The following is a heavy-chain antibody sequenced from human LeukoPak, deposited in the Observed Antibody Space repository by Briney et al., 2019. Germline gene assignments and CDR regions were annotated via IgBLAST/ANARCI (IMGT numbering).Heavy chain of an antibody. CDR2: IYYSGST. CDR1: GGSISSHY. CDR3: ARGVNHYDYVWGSYAIDY. V-gene: IGHV4-59*11. Sequence: SQTLSLTCTVSGGSISSHYWSWIRQPPGKGLEWIGYIYYSGSTNYNPSLKSRVTISVDTSKNQFSLKLSSVTAADTAVYYCARGVNHYDYVWGSYAIDYWGQGTLVTVSS. D-gene: IGHD3-16*01. J-gene: IGHJ4*02.